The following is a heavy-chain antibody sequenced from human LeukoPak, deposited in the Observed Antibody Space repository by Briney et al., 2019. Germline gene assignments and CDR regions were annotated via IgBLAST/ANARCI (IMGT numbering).Heavy chain of an antibody. CDR2: ISSSGTYT. V-gene: IGHV3-11*06. CDR3: LRSLMASSYWGGR. Sequence: GGSLRLSCAASEFTFSDYYMSWIRQAPGKGLEWISYISSSGTYTSYADSVKGRFTISRDHAKKSLDLKMDSLRAEDAGYYYCLRSLMASSYWGGRWGQGTPVTVSS. D-gene: IGHD3-22*01. CDR1: EFTFSDYY. J-gene: IGHJ4*02.